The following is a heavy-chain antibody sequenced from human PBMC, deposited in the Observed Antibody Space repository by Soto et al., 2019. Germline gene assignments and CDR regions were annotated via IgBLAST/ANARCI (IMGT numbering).Heavy chain of an antibody. CDR1: GGSFSGYY. J-gene: IGHJ4*02. Sequence: SETLSLTCAVYGGSFSGYYWSWIRQPPGKGLEWIREINHSGSTNYNPSLKSRVTISVDTSKNQFSLKLSSVTAADTAVYYCARGHTDCSGGSCYGIPALGYWGQGTLVTVSS. CDR3: ARGHTDCSGGSCYGIPALGY. V-gene: IGHV4-34*01. D-gene: IGHD2-15*01. CDR2: INHSGST.